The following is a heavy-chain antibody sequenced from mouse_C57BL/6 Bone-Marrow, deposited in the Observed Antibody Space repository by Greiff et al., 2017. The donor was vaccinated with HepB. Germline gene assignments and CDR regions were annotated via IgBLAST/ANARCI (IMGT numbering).Heavy chain of an antibody. V-gene: IGHV1-64*01. Sequence: QVQLQQPGAELVKPGASVKLSCKASGYTFTSYWMHWVKQRPGQGLEWIGMIHPNSGSTNYNEKFKSKATLTVDKSSSTAYMQLSSLTSEDSAVYYCARSEGLRRGFAYWGQGTLVTVSA. CDR1: GYTFTSYW. CDR3: ARSEGLRRGFAY. J-gene: IGHJ3*01. D-gene: IGHD2-4*01. CDR2: IHPNSGST.